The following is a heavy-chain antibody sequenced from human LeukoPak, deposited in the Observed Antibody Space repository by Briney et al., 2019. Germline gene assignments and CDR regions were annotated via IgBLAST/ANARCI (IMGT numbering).Heavy chain of an antibody. D-gene: IGHD2-2*01. J-gene: IGHJ4*02. Sequence: SETLSLTCTVSGGSTSRYYWSWIRQPPGKGLEWIGYIYDSGSTNYNPSLKSRVTISVDTSKNQFSLKLNSVTAADTAVYYCARESCSTSCYGFDYWGQGTLVTVSS. CDR2: IYDSGST. CDR3: ARESCSTSCYGFDY. CDR1: GGSTSRYY. V-gene: IGHV4-59*01.